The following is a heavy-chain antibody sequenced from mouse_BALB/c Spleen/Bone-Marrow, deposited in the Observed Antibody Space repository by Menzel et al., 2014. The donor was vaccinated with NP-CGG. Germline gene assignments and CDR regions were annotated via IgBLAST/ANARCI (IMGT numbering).Heavy chain of an antibody. V-gene: IGHV4-1*02. J-gene: IGHJ3*01. CDR1: GFDFSRYW. CDR3: ASLHYYGFFAY. CDR2: INPDSSTI. Sequence: EVQLVESGGGLVQPGGSLKLSCAAPGFDFSRYWMSWVRQAPGKGLEWIGEINPDSSTINYTPSLKDKFIISRDNAKNTLYLQMSKVRSEDTALYYCASLHYYGFFAYWGQGTLVTVSA. D-gene: IGHD1-2*01.